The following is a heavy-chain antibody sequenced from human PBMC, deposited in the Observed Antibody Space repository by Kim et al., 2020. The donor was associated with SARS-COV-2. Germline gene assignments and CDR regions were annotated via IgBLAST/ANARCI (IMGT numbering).Heavy chain of an antibody. D-gene: IGHD2-2*01. J-gene: IGHJ6*02. Sequence: GGSLRLSCAASGFTFSSYGMHWVRQAPGKGLEWVAVIWYDGSNKYYADSVKGRFTISRDNSKNTLYLQMNSLRAEDTAVYYCAVYCSSTSCSYYGMDVWGQGTTVTVSS. V-gene: IGHV3-33*01. CDR2: IWYDGSNK. CDR3: AVYCSSTSCSYYGMDV. CDR1: GFTFSSYG.